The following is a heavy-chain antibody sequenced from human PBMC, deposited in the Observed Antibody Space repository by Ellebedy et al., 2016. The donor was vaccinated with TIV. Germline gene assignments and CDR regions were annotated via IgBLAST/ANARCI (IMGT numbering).Heavy chain of an antibody. CDR2: INPDNGDT. Sequence: AASVKVSCKASGYSFTTFTIHWVRQAPGQRPEWMVWINPDNGDTKHSQKFQARVTITRDTFASTAYMELRSLRSEDTAVYHCARARGGCSGDGCYSDFDFWGQGTLVTVSS. J-gene: IGHJ4*02. CDR3: ARARGGCSGDGCYSDFDF. CDR1: GYSFTTFT. V-gene: IGHV1-3*01. D-gene: IGHD2-15*01.